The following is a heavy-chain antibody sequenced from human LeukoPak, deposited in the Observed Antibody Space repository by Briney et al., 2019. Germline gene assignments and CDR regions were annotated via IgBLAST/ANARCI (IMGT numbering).Heavy chain of an antibody. V-gene: IGHV1-2*02. CDR1: GYTFTGYY. D-gene: IGHD2-2*01. J-gene: IGHJ5*02. CDR3: AIAPYCSSTSCPNWFDP. CDR2: INPNSGGT. Sequence: ASVKVSCKASGYTFTGYYMHWVRQAPGQGLEWMGWINPNSGGTSYAQKFQGRVTMTRDTSISTAYMELSRLRSDDTAVYYCAIAPYCSSTSCPNWFDPWGQGTLVTVSS.